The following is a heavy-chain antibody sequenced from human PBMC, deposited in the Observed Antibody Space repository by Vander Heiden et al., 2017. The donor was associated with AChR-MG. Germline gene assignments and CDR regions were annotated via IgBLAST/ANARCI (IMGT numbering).Heavy chain of an antibody. Sequence: QVQLVQSGAAVKKPGSSLKVSCKASGGTFSSHAISWVRQAPGQGLEWMGGIIPIFGTANDAQKFQGRVTITADESTSTAYMELSSLRSEDTAVYYCAWGIVVVPAAKNGYYYYYMDVWGKGTTVTVSS. J-gene: IGHJ6*03. CDR1: GGTFSSHA. CDR2: IIPIFGTA. CDR3: AWGIVVVPAAKNGYYYYYMDV. V-gene: IGHV1-69*01. D-gene: IGHD2-2*01.